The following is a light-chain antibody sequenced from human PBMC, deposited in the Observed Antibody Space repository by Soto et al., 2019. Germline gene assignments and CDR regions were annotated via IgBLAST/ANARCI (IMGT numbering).Light chain of an antibody. V-gene: IGKV3-11*01. CDR2: DAS. J-gene: IGKJ4*01. CDR3: QQRNQWPPVP. CDR1: PSVSNS. Sequence: ESVLTQSPATLSLSPGERATLSCRASPSVSNSLAWYQHKPGQAPRLLIYDASNRATGVPTRFSGSGSGTNFTLTISSLEPEDFAVYYCQQRNQWPPVPFGGGTRVEIK.